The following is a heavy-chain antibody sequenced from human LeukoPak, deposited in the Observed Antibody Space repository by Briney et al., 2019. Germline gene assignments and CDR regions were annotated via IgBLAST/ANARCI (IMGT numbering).Heavy chain of an antibody. V-gene: IGHV4-30-4*01. D-gene: IGHD3-10*01. J-gene: IGHJ6*02. Sequence: PSQTLSLTCTVSGGSISSGDYYWSWIRQPPGKGLEWIGYIYYSGRTYYNASLKSRVSISVDTSKNQLSLKLSSVTAADTAVYYCGRDYGSGSYSGTYYYYGMDVWGQGTTVTVPS. CDR2: IYYSGRT. CDR1: GGSISSGDYY. CDR3: GRDYGSGSYSGTYYYYGMDV.